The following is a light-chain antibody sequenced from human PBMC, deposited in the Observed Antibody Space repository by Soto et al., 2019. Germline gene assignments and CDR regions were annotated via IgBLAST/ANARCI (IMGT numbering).Light chain of an antibody. Sequence: EIVLTQSPAALSLSPGERATPSCRASQSISSYLDWYQQKRGQAPSLLIYDASNMATGIPARFSGSGSGTDFTLTISTLAPEDFAVYYCQQCGTWPIIFGQGTRLEIK. CDR3: QQCGTWPII. J-gene: IGKJ5*01. V-gene: IGKV3-11*01. CDR2: DAS. CDR1: QSISSY.